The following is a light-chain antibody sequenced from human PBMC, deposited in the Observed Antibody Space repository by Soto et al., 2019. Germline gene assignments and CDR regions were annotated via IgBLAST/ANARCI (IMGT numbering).Light chain of an antibody. CDR2: DVN. CDR3: SAYTNANTLT. V-gene: IGLV2-14*03. CDR1: SNDIGAYDY. Sequence: QSALTQPASVSGSTGQSVTISCTGTSNDIGAYDYVSWYQQVPGKAPKLLIFDVNYRPSEISRRFSGSKSGNSASLTISALQPADEADYYCSAYTNANTLTFGGGTKLTVL. J-gene: IGLJ2*01.